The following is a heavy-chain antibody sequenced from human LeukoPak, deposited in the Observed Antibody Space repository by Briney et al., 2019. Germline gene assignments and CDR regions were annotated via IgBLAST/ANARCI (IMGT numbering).Heavy chain of an antibody. J-gene: IGHJ4*02. D-gene: IGHD3-10*01. Sequence: GGSLRLSCAASRLTFSNYAMSWVRQAPGKGLEWVSVISGSGDFTYYADSVRGRFTISRDNSRDTLFLQMNSLGAEDTAVYFCAKDMRDYGSGTCYSRFNNWGQGTLVTVSS. CDR3: AKDMRDYGSGTCYSRFNN. CDR2: ISGSGDFT. V-gene: IGHV3-23*01. CDR1: RLTFSNYA.